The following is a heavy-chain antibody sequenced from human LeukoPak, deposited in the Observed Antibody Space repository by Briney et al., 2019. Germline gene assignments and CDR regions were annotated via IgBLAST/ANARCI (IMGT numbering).Heavy chain of an antibody. CDR1: GGSISGYY. J-gene: IGHJ4*02. CDR3: ARGPGGYSYGYYFDY. V-gene: IGHV4-59*01. D-gene: IGHD5-18*01. CDR2: FYYSGST. Sequence: PSETLSLTCAVSGGSISGYYWSWIRQPPGKGLEWIGFFYYSGSTNYNPSLKSRVTISVDTSKNHFSLKLSSVTAADTAVYYCARGPGGYSYGYYFDYWGQGTLVTVSS.